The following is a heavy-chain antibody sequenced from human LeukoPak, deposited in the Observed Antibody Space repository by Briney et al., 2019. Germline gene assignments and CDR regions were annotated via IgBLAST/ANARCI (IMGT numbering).Heavy chain of an antibody. V-gene: IGHV3-7*01. Sequence: GGSLRLSCAASGFTFSSYWMSWVRQAPGKGLEWVANIKQDGSEKYYVDSVKGRFTISRDNAKNSLYLQMNSLRAEDTAVYYCARGIDYGDYWYFDLWGRGTLVTVSS. CDR1: GFTFSSYW. J-gene: IGHJ2*01. CDR3: ARGIDYGDYWYFDL. CDR2: IKQDGSEK. D-gene: IGHD4-17*01.